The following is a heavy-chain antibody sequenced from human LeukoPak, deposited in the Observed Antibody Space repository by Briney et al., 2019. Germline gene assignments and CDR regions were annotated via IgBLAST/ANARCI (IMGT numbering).Heavy chain of an antibody. D-gene: IGHD6-6*01. Sequence: GGSLRLSCAASGFTFSSYWMHWVRQVPGKGLAWVSRINSDGSITNYADSVKGRFTISRDNANNTLYLQMNSLRPEDTAVYYCAREASSSYGYWGQGTLVTVSS. J-gene: IGHJ4*02. CDR2: INSDGSIT. CDR3: AREASSSYGY. CDR1: GFTFSSYW. V-gene: IGHV3-74*01.